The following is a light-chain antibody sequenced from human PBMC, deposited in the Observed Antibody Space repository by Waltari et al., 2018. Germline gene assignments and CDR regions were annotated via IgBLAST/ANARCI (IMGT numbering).Light chain of an antibody. CDR3: CSYACETTSIL. V-gene: IGLV2-23*01. Sequence: QSALTQPASVSGSPGQSITISCTGTSSNVGSHKLVSWYQHHPGKAPKIMMYADTKRPSGVSKRLPGSKSGNTAALTVSGLQAEDEAQYYCCSYACETTSILFGGGTKLTVL. CDR2: ADT. J-gene: IGLJ2*01. CDR1: SSNVGSHKL.